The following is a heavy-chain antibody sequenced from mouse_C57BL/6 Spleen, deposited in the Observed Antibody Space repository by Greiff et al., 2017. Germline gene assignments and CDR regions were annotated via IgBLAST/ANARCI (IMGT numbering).Heavy chain of an antibody. CDR3: ARYGYGSSSFDY. J-gene: IGHJ2*01. V-gene: IGHV1-52*01. CDR2: IDPSDSET. CDR1: GYTFTSYW. Sequence: QVHLPPPFSELVRPGSSVKLSCKASGYTFTSYWMHWVKQRPIQGLEWIGNIDPSDSETHYNQKFKDKATLTVDKSSSTAYMQLSSLTSEDSAVYYCARYGYGSSSFDYWGQGTTLTVSS. D-gene: IGHD1-1*01.